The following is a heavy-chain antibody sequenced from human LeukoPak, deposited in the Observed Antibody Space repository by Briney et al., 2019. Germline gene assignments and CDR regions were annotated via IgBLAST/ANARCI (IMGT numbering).Heavy chain of an antibody. Sequence: SETLSLACAVYGGSFSGYYWSWIRQPPGKGLEWIGEINHSGSTNYNPSLKSRVTISVDTSKNQFSLKLSSVTAADTAVYYCARARYCSSTSCYARSDSYYFDYWGQGTLVTVSS. J-gene: IGHJ4*02. V-gene: IGHV4-34*01. CDR1: GGSFSGYY. CDR2: INHSGST. D-gene: IGHD2-2*01. CDR3: ARARYCSSTSCYARSDSYYFDY.